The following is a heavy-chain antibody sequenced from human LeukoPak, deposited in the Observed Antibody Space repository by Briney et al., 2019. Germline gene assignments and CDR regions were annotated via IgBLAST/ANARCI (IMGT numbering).Heavy chain of an antibody. D-gene: IGHD2-2*01. CDR2: ISAYNGNT. J-gene: IGHJ3*02. V-gene: IGHV1-18*01. CDR3: AGDRWLQDIVVVPAATAFDI. CDR1: GYTFTSYG. Sequence: GASVKVSCKASGYTFTSYGISWVRQAPGQGLEWMGWISAYNGNTKYAQKLQGRVTMTTDTSTSTAYMELRSLRSDDTAVYYCAGDRWLQDIVVVPAATAFDIWGQGTMVTVSS.